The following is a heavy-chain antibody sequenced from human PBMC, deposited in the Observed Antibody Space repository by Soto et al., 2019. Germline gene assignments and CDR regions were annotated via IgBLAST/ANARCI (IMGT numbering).Heavy chain of an antibody. J-gene: IGHJ4*02. D-gene: IGHD6-19*01. V-gene: IGHV4-39*01. CDR2: IYYSGST. Sequence: SEALSLSCTVCGGSMSSSRYSWCWIRQPPGKGLECIGSIYYSGSTYYNPSLKSRVTISADTSKNQCSLRLSSVTAADTAVYYCGRRAGNRGWLDYCGQGKMVSVSS. CDR3: GRRAGNRGWLDY. CDR1: GGSMSSSRYS.